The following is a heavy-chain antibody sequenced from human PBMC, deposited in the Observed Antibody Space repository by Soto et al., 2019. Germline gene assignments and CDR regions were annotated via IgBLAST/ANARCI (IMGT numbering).Heavy chain of an antibody. J-gene: IGHJ4*02. Sequence: GGSLRLSCAASGFTFSSYAMSWVRQAPGKGLEWVSAISGSGSGTYYADSVKGRFTISRDNSKNTLYVQMNSLRAGDTAVYYCVKGRSGYDFDYWGQGTLVTVSS. CDR1: GFTFSSYA. CDR2: ISGSGSGT. D-gene: IGHD5-12*01. CDR3: VKGRSGYDFDY. V-gene: IGHV3-23*01.